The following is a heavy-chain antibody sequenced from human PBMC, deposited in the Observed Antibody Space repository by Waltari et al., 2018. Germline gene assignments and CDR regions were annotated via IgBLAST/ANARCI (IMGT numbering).Heavy chain of an antibody. V-gene: IGHV3-53*04. D-gene: IGHD3-10*01. J-gene: IGHJ4*02. Sequence: EVRLVESGGGLVQPGGSLRLTCAASGFTVSGNYMSWVRQAPGKGIEWVSVIFGGGTTYYADSVKGRFTISTHNSKNTLFLQMNSLRAEDTAVYYCAKSITMVRGVFYYFDYWGQGTLVTVSS. CDR3: AKSITMVRGVFYYFDY. CDR2: IFGGGTT. CDR1: GFTVSGNY.